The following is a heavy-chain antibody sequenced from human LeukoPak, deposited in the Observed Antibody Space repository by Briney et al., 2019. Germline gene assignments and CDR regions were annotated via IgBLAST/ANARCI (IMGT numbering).Heavy chain of an antibody. CDR3: AKYVSTGWFDP. Sequence: PSETLSLTCTVSGGSISSDYWSWIRQPPGKGLEWIGYIYYRGSTTYNPYLKSRVTISVVASKNQFSLKLSSVTAAGTAVYYCAKYVSTGWFDPWGQGTLVTVSS. D-gene: IGHD5/OR15-5a*01. J-gene: IGHJ5*02. CDR1: GGSISSDY. CDR2: IYYRGST. V-gene: IGHV4-59*08.